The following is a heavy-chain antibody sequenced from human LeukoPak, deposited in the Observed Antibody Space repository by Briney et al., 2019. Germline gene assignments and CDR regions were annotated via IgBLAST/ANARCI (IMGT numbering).Heavy chain of an antibody. Sequence: KPSQTLSLTCTVSGGSISSGSYYWSWIRQPPGKGLEWIGYIYYSGSTNYNPSLKSRVTISVDTSKNQFSLKLSSVTAADTAVYYCARVPRIAARPLYFDYWGQGTLVTVSS. D-gene: IGHD6-6*01. CDR2: IYYSGST. V-gene: IGHV4-61*01. CDR1: GGSISSGSYY. J-gene: IGHJ4*02. CDR3: ARVPRIAARPLYFDY.